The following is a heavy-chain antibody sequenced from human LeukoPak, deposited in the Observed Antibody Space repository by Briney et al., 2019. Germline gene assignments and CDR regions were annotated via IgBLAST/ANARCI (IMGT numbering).Heavy chain of an antibody. CDR1: GESLNIYY. D-gene: IGHD4-17*01. CDR3: ARDLVTVTKGFDI. Sequence: SETLSLTCAVYGESLNIYYWSWIRQPPGKGLEWIGEINHSGRTNYNPSLKSRVTISIDTSKNQFSLKLRSVTAADTAVYYCARDLVTVTKGFDIWGQGTMVSVSS. CDR2: INHSGRT. J-gene: IGHJ3*02. V-gene: IGHV4-34*01.